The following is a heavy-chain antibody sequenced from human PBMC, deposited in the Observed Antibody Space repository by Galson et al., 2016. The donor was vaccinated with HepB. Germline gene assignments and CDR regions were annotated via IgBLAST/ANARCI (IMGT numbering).Heavy chain of an antibody. D-gene: IGHD1-1*01. CDR3: ARLQLERKGAFDI. Sequence: SVKVSCKASGYTLTSYAIHWVRQAPGQRLEWMGWINAGNGNTKYSQKFQGRVTITRDTSASTAYMELSSLRSEDTAVYYCARLQLERKGAFDIWGQGTMVTVSS. CDR1: GYTLTSYA. CDR2: INAGNGNT. J-gene: IGHJ3*02. V-gene: IGHV1-3*01.